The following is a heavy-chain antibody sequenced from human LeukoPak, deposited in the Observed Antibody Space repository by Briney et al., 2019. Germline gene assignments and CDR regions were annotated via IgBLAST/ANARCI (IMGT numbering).Heavy chain of an antibody. CDR1: GDSISRYY. CDR3: ARVQSGGTYFHYYYMDV. V-gene: IGHV4-59*04. J-gene: IGHJ6*03. D-gene: IGHD6-19*01. CDR2: IYYSGST. Sequence: SETLSLTCTVSGDSISRYYWSWIRQPPGKGLEWIGNIYYSGSTYYNPSLKSRVTISVDTSKNQFSLKLSSVTAADTAVYYCARVQSGGTYFHYYYMDVWGKGTTVTVSS.